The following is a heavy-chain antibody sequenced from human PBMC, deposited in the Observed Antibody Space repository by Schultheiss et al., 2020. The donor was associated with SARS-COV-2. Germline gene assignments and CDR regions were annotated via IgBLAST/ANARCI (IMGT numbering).Heavy chain of an antibody. V-gene: IGHV3-23*01. D-gene: IGHD2-15*01. Sequence: GGSLRLSCAASGFTFSSYAMSGVRQAPGKGLEWVSGISGSGGSTYYADSVKGRFTISRDNSKNTLYLQMNSLRAEDTAVYYCARDPHVVGQVAFDIWGQGTMVTVSS. CDR1: GFTFSSYA. CDR3: ARDPHVVGQVAFDI. CDR2: ISGSGGST. J-gene: IGHJ3*02.